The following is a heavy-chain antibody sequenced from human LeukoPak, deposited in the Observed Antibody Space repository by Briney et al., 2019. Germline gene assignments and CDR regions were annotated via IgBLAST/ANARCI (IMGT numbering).Heavy chain of an antibody. Sequence: GGSLRLSCAAARFTFSSYWMSWVRQAPGKGLEWVGNIKQDGREKYYVDSVKGRFTISRDNANNQLYLQMTSLRAEDTAVYYCARQLSRSYYFDYWGQGTLVTVSS. CDR3: ARQLSRSYYFDY. CDR1: RFTFSSYW. V-gene: IGHV3-7*01. D-gene: IGHD3-3*01. J-gene: IGHJ4*02. CDR2: IKQDGREK.